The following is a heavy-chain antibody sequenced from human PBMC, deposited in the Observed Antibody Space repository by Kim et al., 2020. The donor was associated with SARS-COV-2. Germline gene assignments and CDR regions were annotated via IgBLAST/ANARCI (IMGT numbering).Heavy chain of an antibody. V-gene: IGHV3-11*01. D-gene: IGHD5-12*01. CDR2: ISSSGSTI. J-gene: IGHJ6*02. CDR1: GFTFSDYY. Sequence: GGSLRLSCAASGFTFSDYYMSWIRQAPGKGLEWVSYISSSGSTIYYADSVKGRFTISRDNAKNSLYLQMNSLRAEDTAVYYCARVPGFMIGDGYNYPYYYYGMDVWGQGTTVTVSS. CDR3: ARVPGFMIGDGYNYPYYYYGMDV.